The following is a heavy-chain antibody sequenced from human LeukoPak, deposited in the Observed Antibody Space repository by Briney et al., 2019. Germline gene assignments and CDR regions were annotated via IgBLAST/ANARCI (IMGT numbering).Heavy chain of an antibody. D-gene: IGHD2/OR15-2a*01. CDR1: GFTFTSYW. Sequence: GGSLRLSCAVSGFTFTSYWMSWVRQAPGKGLEWVANINEDGSYKYHADSVKGRLTISRDNAKNTVYLQMNNLRAEDTAVYYCVSFYEAYWGRGTLVTVSS. V-gene: IGHV3-7*01. J-gene: IGHJ4*02. CDR3: VSFYEAY. CDR2: INEDGSYK.